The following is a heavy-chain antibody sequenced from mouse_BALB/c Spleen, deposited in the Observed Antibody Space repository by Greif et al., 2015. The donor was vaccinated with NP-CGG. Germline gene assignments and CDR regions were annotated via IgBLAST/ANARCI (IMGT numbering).Heavy chain of an antibody. J-gene: IGHJ4*01. V-gene: IGHV1S81*02. CDR3: TRVYYGNYGYAMDY. CDR1: GYTFTSYY. CDR2: INPSNGGI. Sequence: VQLQQSGAELVKPGASVKLSCKASGYTFTSYYMYWVKQRPGQGLEWIGEINPSNGGINFNEKFKSKATLTVDKSSSTAYMQLSSLTSEDSAVYYCTRVYYGNYGYAMDYWGQGTSVTVSS. D-gene: IGHD2-1*01.